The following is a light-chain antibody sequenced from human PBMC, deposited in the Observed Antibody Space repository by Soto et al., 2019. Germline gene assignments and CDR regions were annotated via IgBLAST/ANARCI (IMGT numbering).Light chain of an antibody. CDR1: QSIRKY. J-gene: IGKJ1*01. V-gene: IGKV1-39*01. CDR3: QQDNSTPWT. Sequence: DIQMTQSPSSLSAFVGDRVTITCRASQSIRKYLNWYQQKPGKAPKLLIYAASSLHSGVPLRFSGSGSGTDFTLTISSLQPEDFATYYCQQDNSTPWTFGQGTKVDIK. CDR2: AAS.